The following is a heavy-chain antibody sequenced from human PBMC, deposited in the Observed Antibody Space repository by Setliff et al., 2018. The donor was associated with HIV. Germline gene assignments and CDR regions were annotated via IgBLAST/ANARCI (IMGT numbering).Heavy chain of an antibody. Sequence: SETLSLTCAVSGYSISSGYYWGWIRQPPGKGLEWIGSIYHSGSTYYNPSLKSRVTISLDTSKNQCSLRVNSVTAADTAMHYCARGPGGTVPKPLEAFDVWGRGAVVTVS. CDR2: IYHSGST. J-gene: IGHJ3*01. CDR1: GYSISSGYY. D-gene: IGHD1-7*01. CDR3: ARGPGGTVPKPLEAFDV. V-gene: IGHV4-38-2*01.